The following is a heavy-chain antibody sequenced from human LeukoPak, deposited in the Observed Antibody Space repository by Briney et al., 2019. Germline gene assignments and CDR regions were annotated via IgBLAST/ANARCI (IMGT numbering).Heavy chain of an antibody. CDR2: IKEDGSQK. CDR1: GFTFSTLSRSW. J-gene: IGHJ4*02. D-gene: IGHD3-10*01. CDR3: AKPLPTYGSGSYSPYFDY. V-gene: IGHV3-7*01. Sequence: PGGSLRLSCAASGFTFSTLSRSWMSWVRQAPGKGLEWVANIKEDGSQKYYVDSVKGRFTISRDNARNSLYLQMNSLRAEDTAVYYCAKPLPTYGSGSYSPYFDYWGQGTLVTVSS.